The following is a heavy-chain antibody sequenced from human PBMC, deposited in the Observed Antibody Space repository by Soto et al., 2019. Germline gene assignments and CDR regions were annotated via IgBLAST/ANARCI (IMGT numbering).Heavy chain of an antibody. CDR3: ARRNCSSNSCYNYFDY. CDR2: ISGSGCST. V-gene: IGHV3-23*01. Sequence: PGGSLRLSCAASVFTFSSYAMSWVRQSPGKGLEWVSAISGSGCSTYYADSVKGRFTISRDNSKNTLYLQMNSLRAEDTAVYYCARRNCSSNSCYNYFDYWGQGTLVTVSS. J-gene: IGHJ4*02. CDR1: VFTFSSYA. D-gene: IGHD2-2*01.